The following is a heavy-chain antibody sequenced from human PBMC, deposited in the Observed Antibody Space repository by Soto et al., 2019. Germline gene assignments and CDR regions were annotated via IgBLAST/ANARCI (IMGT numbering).Heavy chain of an antibody. D-gene: IGHD6-19*01. CDR2: IYYSGST. Sequence: SETLSLTCTVSGGSISSYYWSWIRQPPGKGLEWIGYIYYSGSTNYNPSLKSRVTISVDTSKNQFSLKLSSVTAADTAVYYCARPNRIAVADDAFDIWGQGTMVTVSS. V-gene: IGHV4-59*08. J-gene: IGHJ3*02. CDR3: ARPNRIAVADDAFDI. CDR1: GGSISSYY.